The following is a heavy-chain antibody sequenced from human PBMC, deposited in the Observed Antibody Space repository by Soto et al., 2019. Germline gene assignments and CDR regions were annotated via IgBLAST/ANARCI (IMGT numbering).Heavy chain of an antibody. CDR2: IYYSGST. J-gene: IGHJ4*02. Sequence: SETLSLTCTVSGGSISSSSYYWGWIRQPPGKGLEWIGSIYYSGSTYYNPSLKSRVTISVDTSKNQFSLKLSSVTAADTAVYYCARDGALRYFDYWGQGTLVTVSS. V-gene: IGHV4-39*07. CDR1: GGSISSSSYY. D-gene: IGHD3-16*01. CDR3: ARDGALRYFDY.